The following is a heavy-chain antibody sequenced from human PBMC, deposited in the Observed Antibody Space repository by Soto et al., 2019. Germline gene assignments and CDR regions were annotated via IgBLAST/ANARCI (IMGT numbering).Heavy chain of an antibody. Sequence: QVQLVQSGAEVKKPGSSVKVSCKASGGTFSSYAISWVRQAPGQGLEWMGGIIPIFGTANYAQKFQGRVTITADKSTSTAYMELSSLRSEDTAVYYCARGGRYCSSTSCYRGRFDYWGQGTLVTVSS. CDR3: ARGGRYCSSTSCYRGRFDY. V-gene: IGHV1-69*06. CDR1: GGTFSSYA. D-gene: IGHD2-2*02. J-gene: IGHJ4*02. CDR2: IIPIFGTA.